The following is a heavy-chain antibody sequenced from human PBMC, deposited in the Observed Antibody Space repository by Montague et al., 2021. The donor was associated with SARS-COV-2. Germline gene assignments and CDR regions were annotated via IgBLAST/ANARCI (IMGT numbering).Heavy chain of an antibody. D-gene: IGHD5-12*01. CDR1: GDSVAIDKAT. V-gene: IGHV6-1*01. CDR2: TYYRSKWHN. CDR3: ARGWVATIPHMDN. Sequence: CAISGDSVAIDKATCNWNRQTPSLGLDWLGRTYYRSKWHNDYAVSVKSRITINPDTSKNQFSLQLKSVTPEDTAVYYCARGWVATIPHMDNWGQGSLVIVSS. J-gene: IGHJ4*02.